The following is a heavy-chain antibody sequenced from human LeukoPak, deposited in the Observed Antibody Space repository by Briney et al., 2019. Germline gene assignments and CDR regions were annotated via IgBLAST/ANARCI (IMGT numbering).Heavy chain of an antibody. CDR3: VRDRSLGSQYYYYIDV. J-gene: IGHJ6*03. V-gene: IGHV3-49*03. CDR1: GFTFGDYA. CDR2: IRSKTYGGTM. Sequence: PGGSLRLSCTASGFTFGDYAMTWFRQAPGKGLEWVGFIRSKTYGGTMEYAASVKGRFTISRDDSKSVAFLQMNSLTAEDTAVYYCVRDRSLGSQYYYYIDVWGKGTTVTVPS. D-gene: IGHD2/OR15-2a*01.